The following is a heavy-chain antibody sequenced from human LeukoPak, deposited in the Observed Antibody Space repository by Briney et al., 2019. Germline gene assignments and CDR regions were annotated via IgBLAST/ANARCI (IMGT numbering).Heavy chain of an antibody. CDR2: INEDGSVK. CDR3: AKVPRDSDCY. D-gene: IGHD2-21*02. V-gene: IGHV3-7*01. J-gene: IGHJ4*02. CDR1: GGTFSAYW. Sequence: GGSLILSCAVSGGTFSAYWMAWVRQSPGKGLEWVAEINEDGSVKYYVDSMKGRFTISRDNAKNSLYLQMNSLGAEDTAVYYCAKVPRDSDCYWGQGTLVTVSS.